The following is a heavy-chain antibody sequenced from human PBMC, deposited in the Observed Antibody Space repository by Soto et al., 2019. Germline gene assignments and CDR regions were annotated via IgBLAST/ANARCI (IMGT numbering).Heavy chain of an antibody. CDR3: TATSIAVAGDTSYIDY. Sequence: GGSLRLSCAASGFTFSNAWMNWVRQAPGKGLEWVGRIKGKTDGGTTDYAAPVKGRFTISRDDSKNTLYLQMNSLKTEDTAVYYCTATSIAVAGDTSYIDYRGQGTRVTVAS. D-gene: IGHD6-19*01. J-gene: IGHJ4*02. CDR1: GFTFSNAW. V-gene: IGHV3-15*07. CDR2: IKGKTDGGTT.